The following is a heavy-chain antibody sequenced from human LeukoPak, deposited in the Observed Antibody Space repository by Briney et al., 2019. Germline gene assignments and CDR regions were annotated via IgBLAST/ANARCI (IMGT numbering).Heavy chain of an antibody. CDR3: ARGLTYYFDSSGYYVTDAFDI. CDR2: IYYSGST. D-gene: IGHD3-22*01. CDR1: GGSISCYY. J-gene: IGHJ3*02. V-gene: IGHV4-59*01. Sequence: PSETLSLTCTVSGGSISCYYWSWIRQPPGKGLEWIGYIYYSGSTNYNPSLKSRVTISVDTSKNQFSLKLTSVTAADTAVYYCARGLTYYFDSSGYYVTDAFDIWGQGTMVTVSS.